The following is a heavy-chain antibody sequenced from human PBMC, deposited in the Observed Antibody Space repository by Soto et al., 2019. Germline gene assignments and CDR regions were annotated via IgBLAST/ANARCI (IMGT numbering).Heavy chain of an antibody. CDR1: GFTFSDFY. CDR3: ARSGGTCYSAGCYYYAMDV. D-gene: IGHD2-15*01. Sequence: GGSLRLSCAASGFTFSDFYMSWVRQAPGKGLEWVSYISGTSHDTNYADSVKGRFTISRDNAKNSLHLQMHTLRAEDTALYYCARSGGTCYSAGCYYYAMDVWGQGT. V-gene: IGHV3-11*03. CDR2: ISGTSHDT. J-gene: IGHJ6*02.